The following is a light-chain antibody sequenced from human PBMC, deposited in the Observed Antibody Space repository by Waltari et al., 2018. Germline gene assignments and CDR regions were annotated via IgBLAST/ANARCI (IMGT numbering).Light chain of an antibody. J-gene: IGLJ3*02. Sequence: SYALTQPPSVSVAPGQTARIPCGGNDIGTKSVHWYQPKPGQAPGLGVYNDNHRPSGIPERLPGSNSGNTATLTISRVEAGDEADLYCQVWDSNGDRWVFGGGTKLTVL. V-gene: IGLV3-21*02. CDR3: QVWDSNGDRWV. CDR2: NDN. CDR1: DIGTKS.